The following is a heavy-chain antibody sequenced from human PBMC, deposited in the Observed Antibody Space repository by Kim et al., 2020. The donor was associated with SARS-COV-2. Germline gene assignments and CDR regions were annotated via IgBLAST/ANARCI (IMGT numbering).Heavy chain of an antibody. V-gene: IGHV3-23*01. CDR3: ARRQAGTVRADH. D-gene: IGHD6-19*01. Sequence: GGSLRLSCTGSGFTFNNYAVSWVRQAPGKGLEWVSAISGSGSETFYADSVKGRFTISRDNSRNTLYLQMTSLRTEDTAVYYCARRQAGTVRADHWGQGTLVTVSS. CDR2: ISGSGSET. J-gene: IGHJ4*02. CDR1: GFTFNNYA.